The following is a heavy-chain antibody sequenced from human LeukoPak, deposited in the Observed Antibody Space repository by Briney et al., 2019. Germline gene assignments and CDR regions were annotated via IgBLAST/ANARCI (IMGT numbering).Heavy chain of an antibody. CDR3: ARTDWYHNDY. CDR2: ISNDGNNT. D-gene: IGHD3-9*01. V-gene: IGHV3-74*01. CDR1: GFTFSNYA. J-gene: IGHJ4*02. Sequence: GGSLRLSCAASGFTFSNYAMTWVRQTPGKGLVWVSRISNDGNNTNYADSVKGRFTISRDNAKNTLYLQMNSLRGEDTAVYYCARTDWYHNDYWGQGTLVTVSS.